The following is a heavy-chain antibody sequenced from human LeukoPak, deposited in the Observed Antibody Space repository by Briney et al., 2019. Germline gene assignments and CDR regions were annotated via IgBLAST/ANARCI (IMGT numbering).Heavy chain of an antibody. CDR2: IYYSGST. CDR3: ARVEGVGYFDY. D-gene: IGHD3-16*01. Sequence: PSETLSLTCTVSGGSISSGDSYWSWIRQPPGKGLEWIGYIYYSGSTYYNPSLKSRVTISVDTSKNQFSLKLSSVTAADTAVYYCARVEGVGYFDYWGQGTLVTVSS. V-gene: IGHV4-30-4*01. J-gene: IGHJ4*02. CDR1: GGSISSGDSY.